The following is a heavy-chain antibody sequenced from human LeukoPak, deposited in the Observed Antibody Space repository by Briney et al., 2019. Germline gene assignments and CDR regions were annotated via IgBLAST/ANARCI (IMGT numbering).Heavy chain of an antibody. D-gene: IGHD5-18*01. V-gene: IGHV1-2*02. CDR2: INPNSGGT. Sequence: VASVTVSCKASGYTFTGYYMHWVRQAPGQGLEWMGWINPNSGGTNYAQKFQGRVTMTRDTSISTAYMELSRLRSDDTAVYYCARDSDGYSYGYPEYYYYYYYMDVWGKGTTVTVSS. CDR1: GYTFTGYY. J-gene: IGHJ6*03. CDR3: ARDSDGYSYGYPEYYYYYYYMDV.